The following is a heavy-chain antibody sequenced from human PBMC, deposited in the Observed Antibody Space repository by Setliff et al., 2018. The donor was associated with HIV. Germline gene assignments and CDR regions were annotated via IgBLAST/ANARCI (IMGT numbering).Heavy chain of an antibody. CDR3: ARYALCSDDCSDEGADI. Sequence: ASVKVSCKSSGYTFSSYAITWVRQAPGQGLEWMGSINLYKDDTHYAQKFQDRVAMTADTSTNTVYMELRSLRSDDTAVYYCARYALCSDDCSDEGADIWGQGTLVTVSS. J-gene: IGHJ4*02. CDR1: GYTFSSYA. D-gene: IGHD2-21*01. V-gene: IGHV1-18*01. CDR2: INLYKDDT.